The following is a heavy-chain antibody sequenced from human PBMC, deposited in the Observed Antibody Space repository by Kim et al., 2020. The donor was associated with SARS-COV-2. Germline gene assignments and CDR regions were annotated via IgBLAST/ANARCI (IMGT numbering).Heavy chain of an antibody. D-gene: IGHD3-16*01. V-gene: IGHV3-30*18. CDR2: ISYDGSNK. Sequence: GGSLRLSCAASGFTFSSYGMHWVRQAPGKGLEWVAVISYDGSNKYYADSVKGRFTISRDNSKNTLYLQMNSLRAEDTAVYYCAKGWADFDYWGQGTLVTV. CDR1: GFTFSSYG. J-gene: IGHJ4*02. CDR3: AKGWADFDY.